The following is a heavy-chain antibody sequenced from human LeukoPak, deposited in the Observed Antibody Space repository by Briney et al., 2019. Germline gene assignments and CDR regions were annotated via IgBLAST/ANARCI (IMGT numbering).Heavy chain of an antibody. CDR2: ISSSSSYI. CDR1: GFTFSSYS. CDR3: ARDRLTRAVAGKWGNWFDP. V-gene: IGHV3-21*01. D-gene: IGHD6-19*01. J-gene: IGHJ5*02. Sequence: PGGSLRLSCAASGFTFSSYSMNWVRQAPGKGLEWVSSISSSSSYIYYADSVKGRFTISRDNAENSLYLQMNSLRAEDTAVYYCARDRLTRAVAGKWGNWFDPWGQGTLVTVSS.